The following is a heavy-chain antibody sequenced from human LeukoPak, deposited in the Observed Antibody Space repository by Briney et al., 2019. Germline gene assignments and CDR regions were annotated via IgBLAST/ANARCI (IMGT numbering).Heavy chain of an antibody. CDR3: ARGMSATSGYLELEY. J-gene: IGHJ4*02. CDR1: GFTFSSYA. V-gene: IGHV3-23*01. CDR2: ISGSGGNT. Sequence: PGGSLRLSCAASGFTFSSYAMSWVRQSPGKGLEWVSAISGSGGNTYSADSVKGRFTISRDNSKKALFLHMNSLRAEDTAVYYCARGMSATSGYLELEYWGQGTLVTVST. D-gene: IGHD3-22*01.